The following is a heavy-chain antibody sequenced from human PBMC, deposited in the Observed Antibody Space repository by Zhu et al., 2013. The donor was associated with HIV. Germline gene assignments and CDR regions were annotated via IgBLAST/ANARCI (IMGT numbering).Heavy chain of an antibody. CDR2: IVVGSGNT. V-gene: IGHV1-58*01. D-gene: IGHD3-22*01. CDR1: GFTFTSSA. CDR3: ARGQALPAVVVMIYYYFDY. J-gene: IGHJ4*02. Sequence: QMQLVQSGPEVKKPGTSVKVSCKASGFTFTSSAVQWVRQARGQRLEWIGWIVVGSGNTNYAQKFQERVTITRDMSTSTAYMELSSLRSEDTAVYYCARGQALPAVVVMIYYYFDYWGQGTLVTVSS.